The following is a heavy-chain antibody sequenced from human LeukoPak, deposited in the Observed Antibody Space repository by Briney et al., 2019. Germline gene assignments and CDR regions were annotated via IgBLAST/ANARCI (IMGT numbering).Heavy chain of an antibody. CDR3: ARTDTAMVSY. V-gene: IGHV1-69*05. Sequence: SVKVSCQASGGTFSSYAITWVRQAPGQGLEWMGGIIPIFTTANYAQKFQGRVTITTDESTSTAYMELSSLRSEDTAVYYCARTDTAMVSYWGQGTLVTVSS. D-gene: IGHD5-18*01. CDR1: GGTFSSYA. CDR2: IIPIFTTA. J-gene: IGHJ4*02.